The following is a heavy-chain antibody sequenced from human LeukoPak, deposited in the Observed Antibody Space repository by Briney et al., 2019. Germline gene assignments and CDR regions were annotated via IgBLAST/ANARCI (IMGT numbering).Heavy chain of an antibody. V-gene: IGHV3-21*01. CDR1: GFTFSTYS. J-gene: IGHJ4*02. CDR3: ARGKYSSSWDPIDY. Sequence: GGSLRLSCAVSGFTFSTYSMNWVRQAPGKGLEWVSSIGSSTNYIYYADSVKGRFTISRDNAKNSLSLQMNSLRAEDTAVYYCARGKYSSSWDPIDYWGQGTLITVSS. D-gene: IGHD6-13*01. CDR2: IGSSTNYI.